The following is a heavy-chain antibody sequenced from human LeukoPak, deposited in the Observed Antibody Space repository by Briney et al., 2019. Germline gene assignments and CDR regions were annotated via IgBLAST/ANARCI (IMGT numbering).Heavy chain of an antibody. V-gene: IGHV3-53*01. D-gene: IGHD3-10*01. J-gene: IGHJ4*02. CDR2: IYSGGNT. Sequence: SGGSLRLSCAASGFTVSRNYMSWVRQAPGKGLEWVSVIYSGGNTYYADFVKGRFTISRDNSKNTLYLRINSLTAEDTAVYYCANLPRGDYWGLGTLVTVSS. CDR3: ANLPRGDY. CDR1: GFTVSRNY.